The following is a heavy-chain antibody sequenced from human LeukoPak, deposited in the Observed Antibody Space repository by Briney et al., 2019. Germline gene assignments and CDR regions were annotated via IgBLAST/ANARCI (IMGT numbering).Heavy chain of an antibody. CDR1: GGSISSSTYY. Sequence: SETLSLTCTVSGGSISSSTYYWGWIRQPPGKGLEWIGSIYYSGSTYYNPSLKSRVTISVDTSKNQFSLKLSSVTAADTAVYYCATHSPFDYWGQGTLVTVSS. V-gene: IGHV4-39*07. CDR2: IYYSGST. CDR3: ATHSPFDY. J-gene: IGHJ4*02.